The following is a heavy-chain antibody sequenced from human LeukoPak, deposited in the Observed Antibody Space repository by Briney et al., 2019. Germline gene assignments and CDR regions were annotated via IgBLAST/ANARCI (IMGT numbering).Heavy chain of an antibody. D-gene: IGHD6-13*01. CDR3: ARDRQQQLAG. V-gene: IGHV1-18*01. CDR1: GYPFSNYA. J-gene: IGHJ4*02. Sequence: GASVKVSCKASGYPFSNYAMTWVRQAPGQGLEWMGRISGYNGNTKYAQKFQGRVTMTTDTSTSTAYMDLRGLRSDDTAVYYCARDRQQQLAGWGQGTLVTVSS. CDR2: ISGYNGNT.